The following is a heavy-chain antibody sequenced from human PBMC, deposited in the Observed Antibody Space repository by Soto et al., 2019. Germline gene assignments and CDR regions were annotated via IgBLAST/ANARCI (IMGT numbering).Heavy chain of an antibody. CDR1: GYRFTSYW. Sequence: PGESLKISCRTSGYRFTSYWIAWVRQMPGKGLEWMGIIFPSDSDTRYSPSFQGQVTISADRSTSTVFLQWASLRAEDTAVYYCAKDSDGGSYFDWFDPWGQGALVTVSS. CDR3: AKDSDGGSYFDWFDP. D-gene: IGHD1-26*01. J-gene: IGHJ5*02. V-gene: IGHV5-51*01. CDR2: IFPSDSDT.